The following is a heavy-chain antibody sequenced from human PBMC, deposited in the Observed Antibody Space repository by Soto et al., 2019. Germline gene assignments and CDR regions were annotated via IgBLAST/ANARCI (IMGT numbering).Heavy chain of an antibody. CDR1: GFTFSSYW. CDR2: INSDGSST. V-gene: IGHV3-74*01. CDR3: ARVEYSSSYYYYYGMDV. Sequence: TGGSLRLSCAASGFTFSSYWMHWVRQAPGKGLVWVSRINSDGSSTSYADSVKGRFTISRDNAKNTLYLQMNSLRAEDTAVYYCARVEYSSSYYYYYGMDVWGQGTTVT. D-gene: IGHD6-6*01. J-gene: IGHJ6*02.